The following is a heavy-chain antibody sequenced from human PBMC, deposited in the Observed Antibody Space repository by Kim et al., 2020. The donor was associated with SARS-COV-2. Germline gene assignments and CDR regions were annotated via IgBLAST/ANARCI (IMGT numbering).Heavy chain of an antibody. V-gene: IGHV4-59*01. D-gene: IGHD6-19*01. CDR3: SRALGWLGHYGMDV. Sequence: SETLSLTCTVSGGSISSYYWSWIRQPPGKGLEWIGYIYYSGSTNYNPSLKSRVTISVDTSKNPFSLKLSSVTAADTAVYYCSRALGWLGHYGMDVWGQVT. J-gene: IGHJ6*02. CDR2: IYYSGST. CDR1: GGSISSYY.